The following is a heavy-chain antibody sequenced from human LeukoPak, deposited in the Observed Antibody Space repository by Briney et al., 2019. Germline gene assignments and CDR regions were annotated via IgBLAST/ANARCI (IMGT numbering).Heavy chain of an antibody. CDR1: GFTFSSYW. J-gene: IGHJ6*03. V-gene: IGHV3-7*01. D-gene: IGHD6-13*01. CDR3: ARVAAAGIYYYYYMDV. CDR2: IKQDGSEK. Sequence: PGGSLRLSCAASGFTFSSYWMSWVRQAPGKGLEWVANIKQDGSEKFYVDSVKGRFTISRDNAKNSQYLQMNSLRAEDTAVYYCARVAAAGIYYYYYMDVWGKGTTVTVSS.